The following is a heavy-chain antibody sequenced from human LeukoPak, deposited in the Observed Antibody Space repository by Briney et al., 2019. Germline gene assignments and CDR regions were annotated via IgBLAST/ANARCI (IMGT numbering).Heavy chain of an antibody. V-gene: IGHV4-34*01. CDR1: GGSFSGYY. Sequence: SETLSLTCAVYGGSFSGYYWSWIRQPPGKGLEWIGEINHSGSTNYNPSLKSRVTISVDTSKNQFSLKLSSVTAADTAVYYCARRPRPYDSSGYYYAGAFDIWGQGTMVTVSS. J-gene: IGHJ3*02. CDR3: ARRPRPYDSSGYYYAGAFDI. D-gene: IGHD3-22*01. CDR2: INHSGST.